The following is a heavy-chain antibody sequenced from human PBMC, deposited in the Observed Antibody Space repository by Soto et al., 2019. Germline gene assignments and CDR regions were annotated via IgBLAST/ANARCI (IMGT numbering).Heavy chain of an antibody. D-gene: IGHD3-10*01. J-gene: IGHJ5*02. CDR3: ARVLRGVVNWFDP. CDR1: GDTFTNFG. V-gene: IGHV1-18*01. CDR2: IATCNSNK. Sequence: HLVQSGPEVKKPGASVTVSCKTSGDTFTNFGLSWVRQAPGQGLEWMGWIATCNSNKNYAQKFQGRLTLTTDTSTSTGYMELKSLEYDDTAVYYCARVLRGVVNWFDPWGQGTLVTVSS.